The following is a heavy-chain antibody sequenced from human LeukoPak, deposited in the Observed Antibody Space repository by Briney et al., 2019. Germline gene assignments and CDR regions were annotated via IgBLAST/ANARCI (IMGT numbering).Heavy chain of an antibody. CDR3: ARAGVVAGFDY. D-gene: IGHD6-19*01. CDR1: GFTFSGFW. Sequence: WGSLRLSCAASGFTFSGFWMTWVRQAPGKGLEWVANINEDGSTTYYMDSVKGRFTISRDNAKNSLFLQMSSLRAEDTAVYYCARAGVVAGFDYWGQGTLVTV. V-gene: IGHV3-7*04. CDR2: INEDGSTT. J-gene: IGHJ4*02.